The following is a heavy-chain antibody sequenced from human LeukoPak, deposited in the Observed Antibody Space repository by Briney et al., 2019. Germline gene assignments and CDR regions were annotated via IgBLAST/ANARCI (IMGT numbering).Heavy chain of an antibody. CDR1: GYXFTGYY. J-gene: IGHJ3*02. CDR3: ARDHSSDDAFDI. CDR2: INPNSGGT. V-gene: IGHV1-2*02. D-gene: IGHD6-6*01. Sequence: ASVKVSCKASGYXFTGYYIHWVRQAPGQGLEWMGWINPNSGGTNYAQKFQGRVTMTRDTSISTAYMELSRLRSDDTAVYYCARDHSSDDAFDIWGQGTMVTVSS.